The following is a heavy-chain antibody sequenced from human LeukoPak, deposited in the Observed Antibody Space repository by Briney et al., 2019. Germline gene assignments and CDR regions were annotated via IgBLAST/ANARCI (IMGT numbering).Heavy chain of an antibody. Sequence: PSETLSLTCTVSGGSISSYYWSWIRQPPGKGLEWIGYIYYSGSTTYNPSLKSRVTISVDTSKNQFSLKLSSVTAADTAVYYCARETTVTVFDYWGQGTLVTVSS. CDR3: ARETTVTVFDY. D-gene: IGHD4-17*01. CDR2: IYYSGST. V-gene: IGHV4-59*01. CDR1: GGSISSYY. J-gene: IGHJ4*02.